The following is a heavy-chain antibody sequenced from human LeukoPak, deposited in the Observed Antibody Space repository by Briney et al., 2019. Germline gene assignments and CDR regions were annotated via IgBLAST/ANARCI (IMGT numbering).Heavy chain of an antibody. CDR3: AKPSGSWGPAFDY. CDR1: GFTFSSYR. J-gene: IGHJ4*02. V-gene: IGHV3-30*02. CDR2: IRYDGSNK. Sequence: QPGGSLRLSCAASGFTFSSYRMHWLRQAPGKGRVGVAYIRYDGSNKYYADSVKGRFTISRDNSKNTLYLQMNSLRAEDTAVYYCAKPSGSWGPAFDYWGQGTLVSVPT. D-gene: IGHD3-10*01.